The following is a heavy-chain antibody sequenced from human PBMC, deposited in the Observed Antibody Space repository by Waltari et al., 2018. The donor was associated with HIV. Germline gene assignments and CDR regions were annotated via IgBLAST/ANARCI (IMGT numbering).Heavy chain of an antibody. Sequence: QVQLVQSGAEVKKPGAAVKVSWQASGYTFTDYTIHWVRQAPGQRPEWMGWIGAGDGNIKYSQKFKYRVTISGDTSASTAYMEVSSLRSEDTAVDYCAAQYHMGGFDYWGQGTLVTVSS. J-gene: IGHJ4*02. D-gene: IGHD2-2*01. CDR2: IGAGDGNI. CDR3: AAQYHMGGFDY. V-gene: IGHV1-3*01. CDR1: GYTFTDYT.